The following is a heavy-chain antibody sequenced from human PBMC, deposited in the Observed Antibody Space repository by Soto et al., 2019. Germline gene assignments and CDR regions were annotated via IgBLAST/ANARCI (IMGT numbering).Heavy chain of an antibody. D-gene: IGHD6-13*01. CDR3: ARRQRIAAAGGDQYYYGMDV. CDR1: GYSFTSYW. V-gene: IGHV5-10-1*01. Sequence: PGESLKISCKGSGYSFTSYWISWVRQMPGKGLEWMGRIDPSDSYTNYSPSFQGHVTISADKSISTAYLQWSSLKASDTAMYYCARRQRIAAAGGDQYYYGMDVWGQGTTVTVSS. J-gene: IGHJ6*02. CDR2: IDPSDSYT.